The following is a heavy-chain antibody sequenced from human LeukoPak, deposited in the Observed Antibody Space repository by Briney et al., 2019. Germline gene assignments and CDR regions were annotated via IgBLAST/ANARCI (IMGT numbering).Heavy chain of an antibody. CDR2: IIPIFGTA. J-gene: IGHJ5*02. D-gene: IGHD5-18*01. V-gene: IGHV1-69*13. CDR3: ARADTAMVKQPNWFDP. Sequence: SVKVSCKASGYTFTSYDINWVRQATGQGLEWMGGIIPIFGTANYAQKFQGRVTITADESTSTAYMELSSLRSEDTAVYYCARADTAMVKQPNWFDPWGQGTLVTVSS. CDR1: GYTFTSYD.